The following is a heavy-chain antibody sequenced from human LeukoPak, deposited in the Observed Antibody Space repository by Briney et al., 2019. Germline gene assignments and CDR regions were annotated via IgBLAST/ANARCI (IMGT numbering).Heavy chain of an antibody. J-gene: IGHJ4*02. V-gene: IGHV4-4*02. CDR2: IYHSGST. CDR3: ARAGGSSDY. Sequence: SGTLSLTCGVSGGSISSSNWWTWVRQPPGKGLEWIGEIYHSGSTNYNPSLKSRVTISVDKSKNQFSLKLSSATAADTAIYYYARAGGSSDYWGQGTLVTVSS. CDR1: GGSISSSNW. D-gene: IGHD2-15*01.